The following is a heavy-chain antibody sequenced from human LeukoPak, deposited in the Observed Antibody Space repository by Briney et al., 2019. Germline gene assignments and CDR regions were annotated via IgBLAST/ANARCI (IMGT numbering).Heavy chain of an antibody. V-gene: IGHV4-59*01. CDR1: GGSISHYY. CDR2: IYYSGNS. CDR3: ARDQGENCFDP. J-gene: IGHJ5*02. Sequence: SETLSLTCTVSGGSISHYYWSWIRQPPGRGLEWIAYIYYSGNSYYNPSLKSRVTTSVDASKNQFSLELSSVTAADTAVYYCARDQGENCFDPWGQGTLVTVSS.